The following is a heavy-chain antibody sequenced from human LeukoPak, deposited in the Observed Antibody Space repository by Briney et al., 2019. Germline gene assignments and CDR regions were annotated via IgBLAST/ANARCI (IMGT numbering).Heavy chain of an antibody. CDR2: ISSSSSTI. CDR1: GFTFSSYS. Sequence: GGSLRLSCAASGFTFSSYSMNWVRQAPGKGLEWVSYISSSSSTIYYADSVKGRFTISRDNAKNSLYLQMNSLRAEDTAVYYCARVEEEVLLWSSYWGQGTLVTVSS. J-gene: IGHJ4*02. D-gene: IGHD3-10*01. V-gene: IGHV3-48*01. CDR3: ARVEEEVLLWSSY.